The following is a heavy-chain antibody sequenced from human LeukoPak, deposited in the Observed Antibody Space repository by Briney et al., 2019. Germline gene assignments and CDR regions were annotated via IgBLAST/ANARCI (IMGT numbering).Heavy chain of an antibody. CDR1: GYTLTDLS. CDR2: FDPEDGET. CDR3: ATDLIGDNMGFDC. J-gene: IGHJ4*02. Sequence: ASVKVSCKVSGYTLTDLSMHWVRQAPGKGLEWMGGFDPEDGETIYAQKFQVRVTMTGDTSTDTAYMELSSLRSEDTAVYYCATDLIGDNMGFDCWGQGTLVTVSS. D-gene: IGHD7-27*01. V-gene: IGHV1-24*01.